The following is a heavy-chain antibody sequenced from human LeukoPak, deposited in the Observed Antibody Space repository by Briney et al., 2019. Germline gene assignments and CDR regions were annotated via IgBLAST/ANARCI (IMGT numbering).Heavy chain of an antibody. Sequence: GGSLRLSCADSGFKFSNYGIDWVRQAPGKGLEWLSYISSSSSSIYYADSVKGRFTISRDNAKNSLFLQMNSLRAEDTAVYYCARGGATGPDYWGQGTLVTVSS. CDR1: GFKFSNYG. V-gene: IGHV3-48*01. J-gene: IGHJ4*02. CDR2: ISSSSSSI. CDR3: ARGGATGPDY. D-gene: IGHD1-1*01.